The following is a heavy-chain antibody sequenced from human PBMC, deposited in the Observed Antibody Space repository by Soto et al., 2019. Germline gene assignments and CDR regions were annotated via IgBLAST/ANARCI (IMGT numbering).Heavy chain of an antibody. CDR3: ARDGPPMDY. CDR2: INAYNGNT. CDR1: GYTFPSYA. V-gene: IGHV1-18*01. J-gene: IGHJ4*02. Sequence: RASVKVSCKASGYTFPSYAFSWVRQAPGQGLEWMAWINAYNGNTKYAQKLQGRVTTTTDTSTSTAYMELRSLRSDDTAVYYCARDGPPMDYWGQGTLVTVSS. D-gene: IGHD2-2*01.